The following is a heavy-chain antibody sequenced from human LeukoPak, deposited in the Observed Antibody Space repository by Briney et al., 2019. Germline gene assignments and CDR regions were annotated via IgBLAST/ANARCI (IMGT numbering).Heavy chain of an antibody. V-gene: IGHV3-30*09. D-gene: IGHD3-3*01. CDR2: ISYDGDDK. CDR3: ARPYSGFFAAFDI. J-gene: IGHJ3*02. Sequence: GGSLRLSCAASGFPFSSYAIHWVRQAPGKGLEWVAVISYDGDDKYYADSVKGRFALSRDNSKSTLYLQMNSLTAEDTAAYYCARPYSGFFAAFDIWGQGTMVTVSS. CDR1: GFPFSSYA.